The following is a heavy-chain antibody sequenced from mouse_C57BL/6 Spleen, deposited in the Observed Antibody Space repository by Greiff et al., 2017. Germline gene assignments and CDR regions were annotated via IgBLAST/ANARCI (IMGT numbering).Heavy chain of an antibody. CDR1: GFNIKDDY. Sequence: VHVKQSGAELVRPGASVKLSCTASGFNIKDDYMHWVKQRPEQGLEWIRWIDPENGDTEYASKFQGKATITANTSSNTAYLQLSSLTSEDTAVYYCTGIYYDFDCWGKGTTLTVAS. D-gene: IGHD1-1*01. CDR2: IDPENGDT. CDR3: TGIYYDFDC. J-gene: IGHJ2*01. V-gene: IGHV14-4*01.